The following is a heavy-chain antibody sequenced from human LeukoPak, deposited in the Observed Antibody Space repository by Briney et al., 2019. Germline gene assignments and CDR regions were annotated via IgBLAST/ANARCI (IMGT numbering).Heavy chain of an antibody. Sequence: GGSLRLSCAASGFTFSSYSMNWVRQAPGKGLEWVSSISSSSSYIYYADSVKGRFAISRDNAKNSLYLQMNSLRAEDTAVYYCARDRYSYGRPRFDHWGQGTLVTVSS. CDR1: GFTFSSYS. J-gene: IGHJ4*02. D-gene: IGHD5-18*01. CDR3: ARDRYSYGRPRFDH. CDR2: ISSSSSYI. V-gene: IGHV3-21*01.